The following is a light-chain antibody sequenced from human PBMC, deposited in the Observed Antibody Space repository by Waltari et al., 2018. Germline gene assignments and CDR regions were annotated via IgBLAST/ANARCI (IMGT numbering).Light chain of an antibody. J-gene: IGLJ3*02. CDR2: DDK. CDR3: CSYAGSYTWV. CDR1: STDVGNYNL. V-gene: IGLV2-23*01. Sequence: QSALTQPASVSGSPGQSITISCTGTSTDVGNYNLVPWYQQYPGKAPKVMIYDDKRRPSGVSDRFSGSKSGNTASLTISGVQAEDEADYYCCSYAGSYTWVFGGGTKLTVL.